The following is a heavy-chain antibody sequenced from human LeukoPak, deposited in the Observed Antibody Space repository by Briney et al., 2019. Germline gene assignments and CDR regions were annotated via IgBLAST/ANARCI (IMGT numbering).Heavy chain of an antibody. J-gene: IGHJ4*02. V-gene: IGHV3-9*03. D-gene: IGHD6-6*01. CDR1: GFTFDDYA. CDR3: TKDRGKYSSSSGLDY. Sequence: GGSLRLSCVASGFTFDDYAMHWVRQAPGKGLEWVSSISWNSGNIGYADSVKGRFTISRDDAKNSLYLQMNSLRAEDMALYYCTKDRGKYSSSSGLDYWGQGTLVTVSS. CDR2: ISWNSGNI.